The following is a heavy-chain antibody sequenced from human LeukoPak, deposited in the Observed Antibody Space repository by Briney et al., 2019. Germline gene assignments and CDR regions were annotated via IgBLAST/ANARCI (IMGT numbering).Heavy chain of an antibody. CDR1: GFTFSDYY. D-gene: IGHD3-10*01. J-gene: IGHJ4*02. CDR2: ISSSGSTI. Sequence: GGSLRLSCAASGFTFSDYYMSWIRQAPGKGLEWVSYISSSGSTIYYADPVKGRFTISRDNAKNSLYLQMNSLRAEDTAVYYCVRGLRFGELFPGYWGQGTLVTVSS. V-gene: IGHV3-11*01. CDR3: VRGLRFGELFPGY.